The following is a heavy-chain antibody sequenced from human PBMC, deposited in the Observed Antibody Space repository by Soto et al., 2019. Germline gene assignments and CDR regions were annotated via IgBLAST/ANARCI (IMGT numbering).Heavy chain of an antibody. CDR3: TADLEGLVVPAVTQCYYYYYMDV. CDR2: IKSKTDGGTT. V-gene: IGHV3-15*01. D-gene: IGHD2-2*01. J-gene: IGHJ6*03. CDR1: GFTFSNAW. Sequence: PGGSLGLSWAASGFTFSNAWMSWVRQAPGKGLEWVGRIKSKTDGGTTDYAAPVKGRFTISRDDSKHTLYLQMNSLKTEDTAVYYCTADLEGLVVPAVTQCYYYYYMDVWGKGTTVTVSS.